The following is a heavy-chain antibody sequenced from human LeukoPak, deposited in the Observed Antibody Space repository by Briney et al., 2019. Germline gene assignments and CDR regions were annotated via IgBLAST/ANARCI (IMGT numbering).Heavy chain of an antibody. CDR2: IYYSGST. D-gene: IGHD2-2*01. V-gene: IGHV4-39*01. Sequence: TSETLSLTCTASGGSISSSSYYWGWIRQPPGKGLEWIGSIYYSGSTYYNPSLKSRVTISVDTSKNQFSLKLSSVTAADTAVYYCARLNKIVVVPAAVDYWGQGTLVTVSS. J-gene: IGHJ4*02. CDR3: ARLNKIVVVPAAVDY. CDR1: GGSISSSSYY.